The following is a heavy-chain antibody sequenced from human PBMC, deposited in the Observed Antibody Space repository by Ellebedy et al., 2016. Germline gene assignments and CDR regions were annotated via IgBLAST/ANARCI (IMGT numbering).Heavy chain of an antibody. CDR2: IYFSGST. D-gene: IGHD4-17*01. J-gene: IGHJ4*02. CDR3: AATYGDYSLGFDY. V-gene: IGHV4-59*06. CDR1: GGSISGYY. Sequence: SETLSLXXTVSGGSISGYYWNWIRQPPGKGLEWIGYIYFSGSTYYSPSLKSLMTISVDTSKNQFSLKLSSVTAADTAVYYCAATYGDYSLGFDYWGQGTLVTVSS.